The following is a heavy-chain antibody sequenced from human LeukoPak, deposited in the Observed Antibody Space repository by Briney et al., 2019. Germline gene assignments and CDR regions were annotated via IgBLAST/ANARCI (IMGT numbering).Heavy chain of an antibody. CDR1: GFTFSDYY. D-gene: IGHD1-26*01. J-gene: IGHJ3*02. CDR2: ISSSGSII. Sequence: PGGSLRLSCAASGFTFSDYYMSWIRQAPGKGLAWVSYISSSGSIIYYADSVKGRFTISRDNSKNTLYLQMNSLRAEDTAVYYCARGGSYLGAFDIWGQGTMVTVSS. V-gene: IGHV3-11*01. CDR3: ARGGSYLGAFDI.